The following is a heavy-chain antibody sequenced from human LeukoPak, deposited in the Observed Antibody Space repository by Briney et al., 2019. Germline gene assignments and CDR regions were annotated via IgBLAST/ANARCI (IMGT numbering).Heavy chain of an antibody. J-gene: IGHJ4*02. CDR3: ASDITMVRGATIDY. CDR2: ITPFNGNT. Sequence: ASVKVSCKASGYTFTYRYLHWVRQAPGQALEWMGWITPFNGNTNHAQKFQDRVTITRDRSMSTAYMELSSLRSEDTAMHYCASDITMVRGATIDYWGQGTLVTVSS. D-gene: IGHD3-10*01. CDR1: GYTFTYRY. V-gene: IGHV1-45*02.